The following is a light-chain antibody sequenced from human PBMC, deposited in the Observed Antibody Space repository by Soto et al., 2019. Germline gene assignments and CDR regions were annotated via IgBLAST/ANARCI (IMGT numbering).Light chain of an antibody. J-gene: IGKJ2*02. CDR3: QQYGSSPGT. Sequence: EIVLTQSPGTLSLSPGERATLSCRASQSVSSNFLAWYQQKPGQAPKLLISGASSRATGIPDRFSGSGSGTDFTLTISRPAPEDFALYSCQQYGSSPGTFGQGTKLEIK. CDR1: QSVSSNF. CDR2: GAS. V-gene: IGKV3-20*01.